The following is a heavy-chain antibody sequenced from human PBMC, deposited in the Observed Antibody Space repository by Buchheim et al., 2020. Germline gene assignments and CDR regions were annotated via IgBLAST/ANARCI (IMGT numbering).Heavy chain of an antibody. CDR3: AMNFGSGTFLLYYFDY. CDR2: IVGSGGIT. Sequence: EVQLLESGGDLVQPGGSLRLSCAASGFTFSTYAMNWVRQAPGKGLEWVSTIVGSGGITYYADSVKGRFTISRDNSKNTLYLQMNNLRAEDTAVYYCAMNFGSGTFLLYYFDYWGQGTL. J-gene: IGHJ4*02. CDR1: GFTFSTYA. V-gene: IGHV3-23*01. D-gene: IGHD3-10*01.